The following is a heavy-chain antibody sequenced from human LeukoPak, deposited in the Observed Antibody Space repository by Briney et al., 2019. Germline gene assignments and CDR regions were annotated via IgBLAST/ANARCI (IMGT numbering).Heavy chain of an antibody. CDR2: ISYDGSNK. Sequence: GGSLRLSCAASGFTFSSYGMHWVRQAPGKGLEWVAVISYDGSNKYYADSVKGRFTISRDNSKNTLYLQMNSLRAEDTAVYYCARALSERGYSGYDYGGLFDYWGQGTLVTVSS. D-gene: IGHD5-12*01. V-gene: IGHV3-30*03. CDR1: GFTFSSYG. CDR3: ARALSERGYSGYDYGGLFDY. J-gene: IGHJ4*02.